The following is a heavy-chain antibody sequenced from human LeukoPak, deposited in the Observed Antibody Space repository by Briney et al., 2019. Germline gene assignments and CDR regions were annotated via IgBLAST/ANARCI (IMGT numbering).Heavy chain of an antibody. CDR3: ARDLNVDTAAFDY. J-gene: IGHJ4*02. Sequence: GGSLRLSCAASGFTFSSYGMHWVRQAPGKGLEWVAVISYDGSNEFYADSVKGRFTISRDNSKNSLYLQMNSLRAEDTAVYYCARDLNVDTAAFDYWGQGTLVTVSS. CDR2: ISYDGSNE. V-gene: IGHV3-30*03. D-gene: IGHD5-18*01. CDR1: GFTFSSYG.